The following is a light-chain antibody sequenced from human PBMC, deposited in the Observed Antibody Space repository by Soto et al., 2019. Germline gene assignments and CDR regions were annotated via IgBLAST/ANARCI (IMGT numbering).Light chain of an antibody. V-gene: IGKV1-12*01. CDR2: SAS. CDR1: QGIGVR. CDR3: QQSYSIPYT. Sequence: IQMTQSPSSLSASIGDRVTITCRASQGIGVRLAWFQQKPGKAPQYLIQSASTLQSGVPSRFSGSGSGTEFTLTISSLQPEDFATYYCQQSYSIPYTFGQGTKVDIK. J-gene: IGKJ2*01.